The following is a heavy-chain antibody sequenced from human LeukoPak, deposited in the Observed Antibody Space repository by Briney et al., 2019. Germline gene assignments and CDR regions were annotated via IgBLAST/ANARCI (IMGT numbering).Heavy chain of an antibody. V-gene: IGHV3-23*01. CDR2: ISGSGGST. CDR1: GFTFSNYA. CDR3: AKEWLLSPSFDY. J-gene: IGHJ4*02. Sequence: GALRLSCAAFGFTFSNYAMNWVRQAPGKGLEWVSAISGSGGSTYYADSVKGRFTISRDNSKNTLFLQMNSLRAEDTAVYYCAKEWLLSPSFDYWGQGTLVTVSS. D-gene: IGHD3-3*01.